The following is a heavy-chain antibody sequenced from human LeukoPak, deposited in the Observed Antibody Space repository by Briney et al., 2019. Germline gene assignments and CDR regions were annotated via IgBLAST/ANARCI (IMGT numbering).Heavy chain of an antibody. V-gene: IGHV3-21*01. D-gene: IGHD2-21*02. CDR2: ISSSSSYI. Sequence: GGSLRLSCAASGFTFSSYSMTWVRQAPGKGLEWVSSISSSSSYIYYADSVKGRFTISRDNAKNSLYLQMDSLRAEDTAVYYCARDLSQGSRYCGGDCYPYYFDYWGQGTLVTVSS. CDR1: GFTFSSYS. CDR3: ARDLSQGSRYCGGDCYPYYFDY. J-gene: IGHJ4*02.